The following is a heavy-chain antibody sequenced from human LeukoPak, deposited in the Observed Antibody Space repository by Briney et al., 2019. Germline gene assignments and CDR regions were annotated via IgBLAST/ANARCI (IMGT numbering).Heavy chain of an antibody. CDR3: ARGQPEEQWLVVGNWFDP. CDR1: GGSISSYY. Sequence: SETLSLTCTVSGGSISSYYWSWIREPPGKGLEWIGYLYYSGSTNYHPSLKSRVTISVDTSKNQFSLKLSSVTAADTAAYYCARGQPEEQWLVVGNWFDPWGQGTLVTVSS. V-gene: IGHV4-59*13. CDR2: LYYSGST. J-gene: IGHJ5*02. D-gene: IGHD6-19*01.